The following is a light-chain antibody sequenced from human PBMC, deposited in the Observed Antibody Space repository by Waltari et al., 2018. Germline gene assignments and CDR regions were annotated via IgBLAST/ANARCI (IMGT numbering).Light chain of an antibody. J-gene: IGKJ1*01. CDR3: QHYVRLPAT. Sequence: EILLTQSPGTLSLSPGERATLSCRASQSVTRALARYQQKQGQAPRLLMYGASNRATGIPDRFSGSGSGTDFSLTISRLEPEDFAVYYCQHYVRLPATFGQGTKVEIK. CDR2: GAS. CDR1: QSVTRAL. V-gene: IGKV3-20*01.